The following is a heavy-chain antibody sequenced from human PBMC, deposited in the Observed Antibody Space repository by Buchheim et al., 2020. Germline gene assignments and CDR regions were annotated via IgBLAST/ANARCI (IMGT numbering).Heavy chain of an antibody. CDR2: IGIGGDA. J-gene: IGHJ4*02. Sequence: EVQLVESGGGLIQPGGSLRLSCAASGFTFSTYDLHWVRQDAGKGLEWVSAIGIGGDAYYSGSVRGRFIISRGNPKNSLYLQMNSLRAEDTAVYYCARGGRNWASQIFDYWGQGIL. D-gene: IGHD2/OR15-2a*01. V-gene: IGHV3-13*01. CDR3: ARGGRNWASQIFDY. CDR1: GFTFSTYD.